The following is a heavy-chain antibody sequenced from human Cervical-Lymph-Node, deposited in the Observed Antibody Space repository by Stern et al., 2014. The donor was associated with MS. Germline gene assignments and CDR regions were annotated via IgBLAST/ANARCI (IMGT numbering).Heavy chain of an antibody. V-gene: IGHV2-70*01. CDR1: GFSLSTSGMC. CDR2: IDWDDDK. D-gene: IGHD4-17*01. CDR3: AQLTTLTTFDAFDI. J-gene: IGHJ3*02. Sequence: QVTLKESGPALVKPTQTLTLTCTFSGFSLSTSGMCVGWIRQPPGKALEWLALIDWDDDKYYSTSLKTRLTISKDTSKNQVVLTMTNMDPVDTATYYCAQLTTLTTFDAFDIWGQGTMVTVSS.